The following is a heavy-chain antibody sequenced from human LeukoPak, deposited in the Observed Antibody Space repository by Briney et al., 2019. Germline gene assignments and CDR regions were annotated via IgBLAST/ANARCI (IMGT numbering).Heavy chain of an antibody. Sequence: GASVKVSCKASGYTFTSYDINWVRQATGQGLEWMGWMNPNSGNTGYAQKFQGRVTMTRNTSISTAYMELSSLRSEDTAVYYCARGQGARGVVAHHYWGQGTLVTVSS. V-gene: IGHV1-8*01. CDR2: MNPNSGNT. CDR3: ARGQGARGVVAHHY. J-gene: IGHJ4*02. D-gene: IGHD2-15*01. CDR1: GYTFTSYD.